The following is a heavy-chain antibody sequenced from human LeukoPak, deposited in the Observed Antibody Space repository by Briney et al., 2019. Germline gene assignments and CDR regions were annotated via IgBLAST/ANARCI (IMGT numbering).Heavy chain of an antibody. CDR1: GDSISSGSYY. V-gene: IGHV4-61*02. Sequence: SQTLSLTCTVSGDSISSGSYYWSWIRQPAGKGLEWIGRIYTSGSTNYNPSLKSRVTISVDTSKNQFSLKLSSVTAADTAVYYCAREAVGGSGSYSVDPWGQGTLVTVSS. CDR3: AREAVGGSGSYSVDP. CDR2: IYTSGST. J-gene: IGHJ5*02. D-gene: IGHD3-10*01.